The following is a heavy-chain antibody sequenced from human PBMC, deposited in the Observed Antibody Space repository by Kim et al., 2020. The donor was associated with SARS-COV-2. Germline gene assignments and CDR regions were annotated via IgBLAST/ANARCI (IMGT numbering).Heavy chain of an antibody. Sequence: SETLSLTCTVSGGSISSYYWSWIRQPPGKGLEWIGYIYYSGSTNYNPSLKSRVTISVDTSKNQFSLKLSSVTAADTAVYYCARLYGSGTPVDYYYYYYGMDVWGQGTTVTVSS. CDR3: ARLYGSGTPVDYYYYYYGMDV. V-gene: IGHV4-59*08. J-gene: IGHJ6*02. CDR1: GGSISSYY. D-gene: IGHD3-10*01. CDR2: IYYSGST.